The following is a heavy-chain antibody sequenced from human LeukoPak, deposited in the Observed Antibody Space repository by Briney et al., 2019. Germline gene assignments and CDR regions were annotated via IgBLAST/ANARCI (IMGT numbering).Heavy chain of an antibody. D-gene: IGHD3-10*01. V-gene: IGHV4-59*01. CDR2: IYYSGST. Sequence: SETLSLTCTVSGGSISSYYWSWIRQPPGKGLEWIGYIYYSGSTNYNPSLKSRVTISVDTSKNQFSLKLSSVTAADTAVYYCARAGPRGARRISGLGVLDIWDQGKRVPVS. CDR3: ARAGPRGARRISGLGVLDI. CDR1: GGSISSYY. J-gene: IGHJ3*02.